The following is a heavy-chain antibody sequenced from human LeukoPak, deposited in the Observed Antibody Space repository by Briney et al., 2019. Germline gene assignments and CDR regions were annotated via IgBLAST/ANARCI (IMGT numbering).Heavy chain of an antibody. J-gene: IGHJ4*02. V-gene: IGHV1-46*01. D-gene: IGHD3-22*01. Sequence: ASVKVSCKAFGYTFTSNYMHWVRQAPGQGPEWMGVISPSGGSTTYAQKFQGRVTLTRDMSTSTAYMELRSLRSDDTAVYYCARGGEHYYDSSGPDYWGQGTLVTVSS. CDR2: ISPSGGST. CDR1: GYTFTSNY. CDR3: ARGGEHYYDSSGPDY.